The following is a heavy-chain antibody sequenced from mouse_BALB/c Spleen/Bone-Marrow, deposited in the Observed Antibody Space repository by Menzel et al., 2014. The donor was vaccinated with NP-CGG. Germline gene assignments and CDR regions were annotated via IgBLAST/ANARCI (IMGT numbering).Heavy chain of an antibody. J-gene: IGHJ3*01. CDR1: GYTFTSYY. D-gene: IGHD2-2*01. CDR2: INPSNGGA. Sequence: VQLQQSGAELVKPGASVKLSCKASGYTFTSYYMYWVKQRPGQGLEWIGEINPSNGGADFNEKFKIKATLTVDKSSSTAYMQLSSLTSEDSAFYSCTASRGYNWFAYWGQGTLVTVS. CDR3: TASRGYNWFAY. V-gene: IGHV1S81*02.